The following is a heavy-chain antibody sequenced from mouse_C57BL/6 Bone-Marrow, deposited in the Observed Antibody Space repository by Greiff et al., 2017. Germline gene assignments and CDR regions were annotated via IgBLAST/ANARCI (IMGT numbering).Heavy chain of an antibody. CDR3: AREELRGWYFDV. D-gene: IGHD2-4*01. Sequence: QVQLQQSGAELARPGASVKMSCKASGYTFTSYTMHWVKQRPGQGLEWIGYINPSSGYTKSNQKFKDKATLTADKSSSTAYMQRSSLTSEDSSVYYCAREELRGWYFDVWGTGTTVTVSS. J-gene: IGHJ1*03. CDR1: GYTFTSYT. CDR2: INPSSGYT. V-gene: IGHV1-4*01.